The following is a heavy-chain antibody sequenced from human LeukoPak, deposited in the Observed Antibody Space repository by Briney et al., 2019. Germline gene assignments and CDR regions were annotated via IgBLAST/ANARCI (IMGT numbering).Heavy chain of an antibody. Sequence: GGSLRLSCAASGFTFSSYAMSWVRQAPGKGLEWVSAISGSGGSTYYADSVKGRFTISRDNSKNTLYLQMNSLRAEDTAVYYCAKDRIAVAGMSYYFDYWGQGTLVTVSS. J-gene: IGHJ4*02. D-gene: IGHD6-19*01. V-gene: IGHV3-23*01. CDR3: AKDRIAVAGMSYYFDY. CDR1: GFTFSSYA. CDR2: ISGSGGST.